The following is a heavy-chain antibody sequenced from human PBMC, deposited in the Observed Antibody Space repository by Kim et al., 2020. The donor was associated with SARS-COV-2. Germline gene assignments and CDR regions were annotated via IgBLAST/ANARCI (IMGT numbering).Heavy chain of an antibody. Sequence: SVKVSCKASGFTFTSSAMQWVRQARGQRLEWIGWIVFGRGNTNYAQKFQERVTITRDMSTSTAYMELSSLRSEDTAVYYCAAGFMGYYYYGMDVWGQGTTVTVSS. CDR1: GFTFTSSA. J-gene: IGHJ6*02. D-gene: IGHD3-10*01. CDR2: IVFGRGNT. V-gene: IGHV1-58*02. CDR3: AAGFMGYYYYGMDV.